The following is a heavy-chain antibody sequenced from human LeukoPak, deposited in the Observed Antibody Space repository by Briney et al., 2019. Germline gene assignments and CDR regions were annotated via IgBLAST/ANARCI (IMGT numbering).Heavy chain of an antibody. Sequence: GGSLRLSCAASGFTFSSYAMSWVRQAPGKGLQWVSGISGSGSSTYYADSVKGRFTISRDNSKNTLYLQMNSLGPEDTAVYSCARAMYSGTWYPFDYWGQGTLVPVSS. D-gene: IGHD6-13*01. CDR3: ARAMYSGTWYPFDY. V-gene: IGHV3-23*01. CDR1: GFTFSSYA. J-gene: IGHJ4*02. CDR2: ISGSGSST.